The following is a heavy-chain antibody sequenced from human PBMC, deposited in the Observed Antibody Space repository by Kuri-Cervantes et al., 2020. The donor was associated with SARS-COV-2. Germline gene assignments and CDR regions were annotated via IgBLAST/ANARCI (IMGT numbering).Heavy chain of an antibody. CDR1: GGSFSGYY. J-gene: IGHJ4*02. Sequence: GGSLRLSCAVYGGSFSGYYWSWIRQTPGKGLEWVGRFKSKAAGGTTVYAAPVQGRFTISRDDSRNTLYLQMNSLKIEDTAVYYCATGSTSGWYRRDFDFWGLGTLVTVSS. V-gene: IGHV3-15*01. CDR3: ATGSTSGWYRRDFDF. CDR2: FKSKAAGGTT. D-gene: IGHD6-19*01.